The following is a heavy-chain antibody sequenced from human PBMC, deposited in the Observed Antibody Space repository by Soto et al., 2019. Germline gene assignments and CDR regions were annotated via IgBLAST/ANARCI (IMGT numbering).Heavy chain of an antibody. CDR1: GFSLSTSGVG. J-gene: IGHJ4*02. CDR2: IYWDDDK. CDR3: AHFDYGDYVFDY. Sequence: QITLKESGPTLVKPTQTLTLTCTFSGFSLSTSGVGVGWIRQPPGKALEWLALIYWDDDKRYSPSLKSRLTIXKXXSKNQVVLTMTNMDPVDTATYYCAHFDYGDYVFDYWGQGTLVTVSS. D-gene: IGHD4-17*01. V-gene: IGHV2-5*02.